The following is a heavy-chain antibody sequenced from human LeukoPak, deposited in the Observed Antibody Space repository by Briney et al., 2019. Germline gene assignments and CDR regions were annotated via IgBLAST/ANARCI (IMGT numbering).Heavy chain of an antibody. Sequence: GGSLRLSCAASGFTVSSNYMSWVRQAPGKGLEWVSVIYSGGSTQYADSVKGRFTISRDNSKKTLYLQMDSLRAEDTAAYYCARSHSSSWLYYFEYWGQGTLVTVSS. D-gene: IGHD6-13*01. CDR1: GFTVSSNY. J-gene: IGHJ4*02. CDR3: ARSHSSSWLYYFEY. CDR2: IYSGGST. V-gene: IGHV3-66*01.